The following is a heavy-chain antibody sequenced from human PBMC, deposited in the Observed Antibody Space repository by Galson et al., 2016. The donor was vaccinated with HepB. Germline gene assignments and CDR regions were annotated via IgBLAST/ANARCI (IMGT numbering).Heavy chain of an antibody. CDR2: IWHGGRNK. CDR3: ARDGQGLLLGYYYYYMDV. CDR1: GFTFYNTW. Sequence: PLRLSCAASGFTFYNTWMSWVRQAPGKGLEWVAVIWHGGRNKYYADSVKGRFTISRANSKTTPYLQMNSLRAEDTAVYYCARDGQGLLLGYYYYYMDVWGKGTTVSVSS. D-gene: IGHD2-21*01. J-gene: IGHJ6*03. V-gene: IGHV3-33*08.